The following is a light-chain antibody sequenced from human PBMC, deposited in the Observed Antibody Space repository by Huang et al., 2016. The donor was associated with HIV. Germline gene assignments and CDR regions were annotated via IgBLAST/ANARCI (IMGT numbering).Light chain of an antibody. CDR2: DAS. J-gene: IGKJ5*01. CDR3: QQGYSTPIT. V-gene: IGKV1-39*01. Sequence: DIQMTQSPSSLSASVGDRVSITCRASQTISHYLNWYQQRPGKAPKLLIYDASTLQSGVPSRFSGSGSGTDFTLTISSLQSEDFATYFCQQGYSTPITFGQGTRPEI. CDR1: QTISHY.